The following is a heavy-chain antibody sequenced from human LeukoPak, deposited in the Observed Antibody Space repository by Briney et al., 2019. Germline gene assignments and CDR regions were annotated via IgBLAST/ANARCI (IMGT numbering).Heavy chain of an antibody. CDR3: ARDQGVDGVDL. Sequence: GGSLRPSCAASGFTFSSYSMNWVRQAPGKGLEWVSSISSSSSYIYYADSVKGRFTVSRDNAKNSLYLQMNSLRAEDTAVYYCARDQGVDGVDLWGQGTLVTVSS. J-gene: IGHJ5*02. CDR2: ISSSSSYI. V-gene: IGHV3-21*01. CDR1: GFTFSSYS. D-gene: IGHD5-12*01.